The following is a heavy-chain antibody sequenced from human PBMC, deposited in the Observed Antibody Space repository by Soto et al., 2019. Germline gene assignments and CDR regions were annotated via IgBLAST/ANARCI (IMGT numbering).Heavy chain of an antibody. Sequence: ASVKVSCKASGYTFTSYGISWVRQAPGQGLEWMGWISAYNGNTNYAQKLQGRVTMTTDTSTSTAYTELRSLRSDDTAVYYCAREVEGYCSGGSCYDYWGQGTLVTVSS. CDR2: ISAYNGNT. J-gene: IGHJ4*02. CDR3: AREVEGYCSGGSCYDY. V-gene: IGHV1-18*01. CDR1: GYTFTSYG. D-gene: IGHD2-15*01.